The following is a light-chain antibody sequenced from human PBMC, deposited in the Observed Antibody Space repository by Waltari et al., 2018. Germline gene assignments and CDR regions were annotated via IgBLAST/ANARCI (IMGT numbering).Light chain of an antibody. Sequence: DIVMTQSPLSLPVTPGEPASISCRSSQSLLHRNGYNSLEWYLQKPGQSPQLLIYMGSNRASGVPDRFSGSGSGTDFTLKISRVEAEDVGVYYCMEALQTPGTFGGGTKVVIK. CDR3: MEALQTPGT. CDR2: MGS. J-gene: IGKJ4*01. CDR1: QSLLHRNGYNS. V-gene: IGKV2-28*01.